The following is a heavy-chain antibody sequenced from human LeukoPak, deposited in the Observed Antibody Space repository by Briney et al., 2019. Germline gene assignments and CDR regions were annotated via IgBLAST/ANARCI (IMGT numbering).Heavy chain of an antibody. CDR2: ISSSSSYI. V-gene: IGHV3-21*01. CDR3: AKTVLAAGPRGGYFDY. CDR1: GFTFSSYS. D-gene: IGHD3-3*02. Sequence: PGGSLRLSCAASGFTFSSYSMNWVRQAPGKGLEWVSSISSSSSYIYYADSVKGRFTISRDNAKNSLYLQMNSLRAEDTAVYYCAKTVLAAGPRGGYFDYWGQGTLVTVSS. J-gene: IGHJ4*02.